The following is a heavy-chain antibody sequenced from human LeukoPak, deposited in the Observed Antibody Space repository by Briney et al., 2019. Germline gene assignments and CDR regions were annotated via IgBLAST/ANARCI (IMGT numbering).Heavy chain of an antibody. D-gene: IGHD1-1*01. Sequence: GGSLRLSCAVSGFTVSGDYMSWVRQAPGKGLEWVSVMYDGGATYYADSVKGRFTISRDNSKNTLYLQMNSLTAEDTAIYYCAKATGTLGNWGQGTLVTVSS. CDR1: GFTVSGDY. CDR2: MYDGGAT. J-gene: IGHJ4*02. CDR3: AKATGTLGN. V-gene: IGHV3-53*01.